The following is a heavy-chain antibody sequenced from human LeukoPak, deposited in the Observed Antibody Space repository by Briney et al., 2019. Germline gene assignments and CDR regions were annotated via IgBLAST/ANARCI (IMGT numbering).Heavy chain of an antibody. D-gene: IGHD3-22*01. CDR3: TRQYYFDSSGYSENYYYYYMDV. Sequence: GGSLRLSCAASGFTFSGSAMHWVRQASAKGLEWVGRIRSKANSYATAYAASVKGRFTISRDDSKNTAYLQMNSLKTEDTAVYYCTRQYYFDSSGYSENYYYYYMDVWGKGTTVTVSS. CDR1: GFTFSGSA. CDR2: IRSKANSYAT. J-gene: IGHJ6*03. V-gene: IGHV3-73*01.